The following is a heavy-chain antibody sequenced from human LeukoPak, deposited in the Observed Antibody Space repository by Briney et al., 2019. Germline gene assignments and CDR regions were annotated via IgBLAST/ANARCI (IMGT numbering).Heavy chain of an antibody. CDR3: ARGRFLDAFDI. Sequence: SETLSLTCTVSGGSISSFYWSWIRQPPGKGLEWIGYIYYSGSTNYNPSLKSRVTISVDTSKKQFSLKLSSVTAADTAVYYCARGRFLDAFDIWGQGTMVTVSS. CDR1: GGSISSFY. J-gene: IGHJ3*02. D-gene: IGHD3-3*01. V-gene: IGHV4-59*01. CDR2: IYYSGST.